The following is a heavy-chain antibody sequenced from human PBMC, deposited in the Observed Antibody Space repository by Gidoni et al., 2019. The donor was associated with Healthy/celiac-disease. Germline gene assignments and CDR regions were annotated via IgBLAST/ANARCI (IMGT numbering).Heavy chain of an antibody. J-gene: IGHJ6*02. CDR1: GYTLTELS. Sequence: QVQLVQSGAEVKKPGASVKVSCKVSGYTLTELSMHWVRQAPGNGLEWMGGFDPEDGETIYTQKFQGRVTMTEDTSTDTVYMELSSLRSEDTAVYYCATATPRVGPRRADYYYYGMDVWGQGTTVTVSS. D-gene: IGHD2-2*01. CDR3: ATATPRVGPRRADYYYYGMDV. CDR2: FDPEDGET. V-gene: IGHV1-24*01.